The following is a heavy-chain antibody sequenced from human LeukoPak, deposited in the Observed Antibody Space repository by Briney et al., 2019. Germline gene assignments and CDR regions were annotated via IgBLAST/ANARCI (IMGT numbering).Heavy chain of an antibody. J-gene: IGHJ6*03. CDR2: IVVGSGNT. V-gene: IGHV1-58*02. CDR1: GFTFTSSA. CDR3: AASVSYDFWSGWTLDMDV. D-gene: IGHD3-3*01. Sequence: SVKVSCKASGFTFTSSAMQWVRQARGQRLEWIGWIVVGSGNTNYAQKFQERVTITRDMSASTAYMELSSLRSEDTAVYYCAASVSYDFWSGWTLDMDVWGKGTTVTVSS.